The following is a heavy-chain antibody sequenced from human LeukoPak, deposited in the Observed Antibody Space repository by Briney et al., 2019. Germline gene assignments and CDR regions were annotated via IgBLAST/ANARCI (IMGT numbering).Heavy chain of an antibody. CDR3: ASTNCSSARCYGANWFDP. D-gene: IGHD2-2*01. Sequence: PSQTLSLTCTVSGGSISSGDYYWRWVRQPPGTGLEWIGYINYSGSTFHYNPSLKSRVTISVDTSKNQFSLRLNSVPVADSAVYYCASTNCSSARCYGANWFDPWGQGTLVTVSS. J-gene: IGHJ5*02. CDR1: GGSISSGDYY. CDR2: INYSGST. V-gene: IGHV4-30-4*01.